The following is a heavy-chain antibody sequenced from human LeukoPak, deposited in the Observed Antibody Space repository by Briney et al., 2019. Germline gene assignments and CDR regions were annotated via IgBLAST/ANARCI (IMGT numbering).Heavy chain of an antibody. J-gene: IGHJ6*02. D-gene: IGHD4-11*01. CDR3: ARDLQDYYYGMDV. CDR1: GFTFSSYE. CDR2: ISSSGSTI. V-gene: IGHV3-48*03. Sequence: GGSLRLSCAASGFTFSSYEMNWVRQAPGKGLEWVSYISSSGSTIYYADSVKGRFTISRDNAKNSLYLQMNSLRAEDTAVYYCARDLQDYYYGMDVWGQGTTVTVSS.